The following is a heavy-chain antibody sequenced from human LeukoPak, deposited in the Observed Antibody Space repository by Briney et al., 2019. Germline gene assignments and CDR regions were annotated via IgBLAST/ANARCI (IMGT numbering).Heavy chain of an antibody. V-gene: IGHV1-46*01. CDR3: ARGVRRIVAMVRGVTMPTASFGY. Sequence: GASVKVSCKASGYTFTSYGISWVRQAPGQGLEWMGIINPSGGSTNYAQKFQGRVTMTRDTSTNTVYMELSSLTSEDTAVYYCARGVRRIVAMVRGVTMPTASFGYWGQGTLVTVSS. CDR2: INPSGGST. CDR1: GYTFTSYG. J-gene: IGHJ4*02. D-gene: IGHD3-10*01.